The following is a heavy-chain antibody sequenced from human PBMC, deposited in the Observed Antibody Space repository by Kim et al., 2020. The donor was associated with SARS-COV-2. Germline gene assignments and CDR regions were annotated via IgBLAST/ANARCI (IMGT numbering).Heavy chain of an antibody. CDR3: ARDPTGYSSSWYEDYYYYGMDV. CDR1: GGSISSYY. CDR2: IYYSGST. D-gene: IGHD6-13*01. Sequence: SETLSLTCTVSGGSISSYYWSWIRQPPGKGLEWIGYIYYSGSTNYNPSLKSRVTISVDTSKNQFSLKLSSVTAADTAVYYCARDPTGYSSSWYEDYYYYGMDVWGQGTTVTVSS. V-gene: IGHV4-59*01. J-gene: IGHJ6*02.